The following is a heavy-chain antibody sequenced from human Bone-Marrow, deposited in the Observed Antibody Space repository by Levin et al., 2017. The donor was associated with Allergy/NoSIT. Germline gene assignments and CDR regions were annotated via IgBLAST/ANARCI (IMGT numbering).Heavy chain of an antibody. D-gene: IGHD3-3*01. V-gene: IGHV4-59*01. CDR3: ARRGAGLEFDY. CDR1: GGSISSYY. J-gene: IGHJ4*02. Sequence: GSLRLSCTVSGGSISSYYWSWIRQPPGKGLEWIGYIYYSGSTNYNPSLKSRVTISVDTSKNQFSLKLSSVTAADTAVYYCARRGAGLEFDYWGQGTLVTVSS. CDR2: IYYSGST.